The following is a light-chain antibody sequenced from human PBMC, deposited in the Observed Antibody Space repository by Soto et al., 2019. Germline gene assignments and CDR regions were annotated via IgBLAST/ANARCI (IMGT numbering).Light chain of an antibody. J-gene: IGKJ4*02. CDR3: QQYDNLPLT. CDR2: DAS. V-gene: IGKV1-33*01. CDR1: QDISNY. Sequence: DIQMTQSPSSLSASVGDRVTITCQASQDISNYLNWYQQKPGKAPKLLIYDASNLETGVPSRFSGSGSGTDFTFTISILQPEDIATYYWQQYDNLPLTCGGGTKVEIK.